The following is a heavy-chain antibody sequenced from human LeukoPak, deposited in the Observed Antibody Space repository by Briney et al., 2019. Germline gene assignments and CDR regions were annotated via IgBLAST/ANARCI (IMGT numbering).Heavy chain of an antibody. CDR3: ARHEGIVVVPAAIALDY. V-gene: IGHV4-34*01. J-gene: IGHJ4*02. CDR2: MNHSGST. Sequence: SENLSLTCAVYGGSFSGYYWSWIRQPPGKGLEWIGEMNHSGSTNYNPSLKSRVTISVDTSKNQSSLKLSSVTAADTAVYFCARHEGIVVVPAAIALDYWGQGTLVTVSS. D-gene: IGHD2-2*01. CDR1: GGSFSGYY.